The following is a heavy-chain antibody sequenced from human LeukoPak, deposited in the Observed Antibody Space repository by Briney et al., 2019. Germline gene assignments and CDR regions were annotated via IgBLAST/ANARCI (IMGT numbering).Heavy chain of an antibody. Sequence: GGSLRLSCAASGFTFNTYWMGWVRQAPGKGLEWLGNIKEDGSETCYVDFLKGRITISRDNAKNSLSLQMNSLRVEDTAVYYCARDRGWLTSDYWGQGTLVTVSS. V-gene: IGHV3-7*03. CDR1: GFTFNTYW. D-gene: IGHD3-10*01. CDR3: ARDRGWLTSDY. CDR2: IKEDGSET. J-gene: IGHJ4*02.